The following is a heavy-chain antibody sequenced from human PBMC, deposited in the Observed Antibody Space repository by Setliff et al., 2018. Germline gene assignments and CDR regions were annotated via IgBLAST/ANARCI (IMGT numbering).Heavy chain of an antibody. CDR3: ARDEGNDIWTGYYPH. CDR2: IIPIFGTA. CDR1: GGTFSSYA. Sequence: GASVKVSCKASGGTFSSYAISWVRQAPGQGLEWMGGIIPIFGTANYAQKFQGRVTITTDESTSTAYMELSSLRSEDTAVYYCARDEGNDIWTGYYPHWGQGTLVTVSS. V-gene: IGHV1-69*05. D-gene: IGHD3-9*01. J-gene: IGHJ4*02.